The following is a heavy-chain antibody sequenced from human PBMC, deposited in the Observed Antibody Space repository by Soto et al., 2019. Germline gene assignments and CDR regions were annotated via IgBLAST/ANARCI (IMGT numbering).Heavy chain of an antibody. CDR3: ERVNYDFWSGYRFGFFDY. CDR2: INHSGST. CDR1: GGSFSGYY. Sequence: SDTLSLTCAVYGGSFSGYYWSWMRQPPGKGLEWIGEINHSGSTNYYPTSKSRVTISVDTYKDQYSLKLRSVTDAVMAVYYCERVNYDFWSGYRFGFFDYWGQGTLVTVSS. V-gene: IGHV4-34*01. J-gene: IGHJ4*02. D-gene: IGHD3-3*01.